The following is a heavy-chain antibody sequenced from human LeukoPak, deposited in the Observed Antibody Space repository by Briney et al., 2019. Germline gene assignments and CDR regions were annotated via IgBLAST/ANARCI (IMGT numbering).Heavy chain of an antibody. CDR1: GDSISSGSYY. D-gene: IGHD2-15*01. CDR2: FYISGST. CDR3: ASLGSFAI. Sequence: SETLSLTCTVSGDSISSGSYYWNWIRQPAGKGLEWIGRFYISGSTNYNPSLKSRATISVDTSKNQFSLKLTSVTAADTAVYYCASLGSFAIWGQGTVVTVSS. V-gene: IGHV4-61*02. J-gene: IGHJ3*02.